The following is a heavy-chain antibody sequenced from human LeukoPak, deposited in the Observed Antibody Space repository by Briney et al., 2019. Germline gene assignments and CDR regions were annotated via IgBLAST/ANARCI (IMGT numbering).Heavy chain of an antibody. CDR2: INHSGST. D-gene: IGHD2-15*01. V-gene: IGHV4-34*01. CDR1: GGSFSGYY. Sequence: SETLSLTCAVYGGSFSGYYWSWIRQPPGKGLEWIGEINHSGSTRFDPSLKSRVTISVDTSKNQFSLKLSSVTAADTAVYYCARGPYLGYCSGGSCSHFDYWGQGTLVTVSS. J-gene: IGHJ4*02. CDR3: ARGPYLGYCSGGSCSHFDY.